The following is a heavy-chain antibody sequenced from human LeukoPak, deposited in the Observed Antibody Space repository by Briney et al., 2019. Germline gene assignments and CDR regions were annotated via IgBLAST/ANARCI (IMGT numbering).Heavy chain of an antibody. Sequence: GGSLRLSCAASGFTFSSYSMNWVRQAPGKGLEWVSLIYSGGSTYYADSVKGRFTISRDNSKNTLYLQMNSLRAEDTAVYYCARDGARGLAAAGTYNWFDPWGQGTLVTVSS. J-gene: IGHJ5*02. D-gene: IGHD6-13*01. CDR3: ARDGARGLAAAGTYNWFDP. CDR1: GFTFSSYS. CDR2: IYSGGST. V-gene: IGHV3-66*01.